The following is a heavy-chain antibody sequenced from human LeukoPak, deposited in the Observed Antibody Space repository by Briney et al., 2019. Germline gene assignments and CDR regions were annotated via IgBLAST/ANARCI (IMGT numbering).Heavy chain of an antibody. V-gene: IGHV7-4-1*02. CDR2: INTNTGNP. D-gene: IGHD6-13*01. CDR3: ASAPHVAAAGLGRYNWFDP. J-gene: IGHJ5*02. Sequence: GASVKVSCKASGYTFTSYAMNWVRQAPGQGLEWMGWINTNTGNPTYAQGFTGRFVFSLDTSVSTAYLQISSLKAEDTAVYYCASAPHVAAAGLGRYNWFDPWGQGTLVTVSS. CDR1: GYTFTSYA.